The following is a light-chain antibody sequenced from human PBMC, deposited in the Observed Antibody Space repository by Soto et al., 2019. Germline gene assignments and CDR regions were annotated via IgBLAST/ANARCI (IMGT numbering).Light chain of an antibody. Sequence: QSALTQPASVSGSPGQSITISCTGTSSDVGGYNSVSWYQQHPGKAPKLMIYDVSNRPSGVSNRFSGSKSGNTASLTISGLQAEDEADYSCSSYTSSSTLPYVFGTGTKVTVL. CDR3: SSYTSSSTLPYV. J-gene: IGLJ1*01. CDR2: DVS. CDR1: SSDVGGYNS. V-gene: IGLV2-14*01.